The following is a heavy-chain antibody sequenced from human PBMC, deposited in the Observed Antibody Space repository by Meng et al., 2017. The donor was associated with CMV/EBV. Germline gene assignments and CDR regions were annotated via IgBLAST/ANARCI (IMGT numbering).Heavy chain of an antibody. V-gene: IGHV4-39*07. D-gene: IGHD2-2*01. CDR1: GGSISSSSYY. CDR3: ARFGRGTSCYDY. Sequence: SETLSLTCTVSGGSISSSSYYWGWIRQPPGKGLEWIGSIYYSGSTYYNPSLKSRVTISVDTSKNQFSLKLSSVTAADTAVYYCARFGRGTSCYDYWGQETLVTVSS. CDR2: IYYSGST. J-gene: IGHJ4*02.